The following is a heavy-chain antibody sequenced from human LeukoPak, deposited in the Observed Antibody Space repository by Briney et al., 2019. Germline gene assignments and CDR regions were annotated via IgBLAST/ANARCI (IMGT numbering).Heavy chain of an antibody. CDR3: ARAPTGTGGWNWFDP. Sequence: SETLSLTCTVSGGSISSYYWSWIRQPAGKGLELIGRIYTSGTTNYNHSLKSRVTMSVDTSKNQFSLKLSSVTAADTAVYYCARAPTGTGGWNWFDPWGQGTLVTVSS. D-gene: IGHD1-1*01. J-gene: IGHJ5*02. CDR1: GGSISSYY. CDR2: IYTSGTT. V-gene: IGHV4-4*07.